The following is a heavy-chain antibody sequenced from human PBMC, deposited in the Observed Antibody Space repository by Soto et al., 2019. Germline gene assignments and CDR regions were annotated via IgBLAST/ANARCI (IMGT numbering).Heavy chain of an antibody. D-gene: IGHD6-6*01. Sequence: SETLSLTCAVSGGSISSGGYSWSWIRQPPGKGLEWIGYIYHSGSTYYNPSLKSRVTISVDRSKNQFSLKLSSVTAADTAVYYCARGLGETSSSSVFDYWGQGTLVTVSS. V-gene: IGHV4-30-2*01. CDR1: GGSISSGGYS. CDR2: IYHSGST. J-gene: IGHJ4*02. CDR3: ARGLGETSSSSVFDY.